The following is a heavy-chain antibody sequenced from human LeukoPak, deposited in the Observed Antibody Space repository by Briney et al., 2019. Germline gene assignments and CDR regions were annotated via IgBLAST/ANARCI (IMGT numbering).Heavy chain of an antibody. D-gene: IGHD3-22*01. V-gene: IGHV3-33*08. CDR2: TWNDGSSK. CDR1: GFTFSSYA. J-gene: IGHJ4*02. CDR3: ARDGSSGYYYGLDY. Sequence: GGSLRLSCAASGFTFSSYAMSWVRQAPGKGLEWVAVTWNDGSSKYYADSVKGRFTISRDNSKNTLYLQMNSLRAEDTAVYYCARDGSSGYYYGLDYWGQGTLVTVSS.